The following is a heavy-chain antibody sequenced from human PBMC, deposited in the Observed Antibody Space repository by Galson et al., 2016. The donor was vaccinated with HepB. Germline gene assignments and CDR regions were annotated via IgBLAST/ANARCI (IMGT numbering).Heavy chain of an antibody. CDR3: TMHYDSRGFSDSVYAFDI. D-gene: IGHD3-22*01. Sequence: SVKVSCKASGYTFTTYGVSWVRQAPGQGLAWMGWISAYNGDTNYAHEVQGRVTMTTDTSTSTAYMDLSSLRSEDTAVYYCTMHYDSRGFSDSVYAFDIWGQGAMVTVSA. CDR2: ISAYNGDT. J-gene: IGHJ3*02. V-gene: IGHV1-18*04. CDR1: GYTFTTYG.